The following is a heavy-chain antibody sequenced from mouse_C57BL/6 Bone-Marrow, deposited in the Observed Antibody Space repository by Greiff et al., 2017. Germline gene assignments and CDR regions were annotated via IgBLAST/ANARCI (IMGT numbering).Heavy chain of an antibody. Sequence: QVQLQQSGPELVKPGASVKLSCKASGYTFTSYDLNWVKQRPGQGLEWIGWIYPRDGSTKYNEKFKGKATLTVDTSSSTAYMELHSLTSEDSAVYVCARDYGSSYWYFDVWGTGTTVTVSS. D-gene: IGHD1-1*01. CDR3: ARDYGSSYWYFDV. J-gene: IGHJ1*03. CDR2: IYPRDGST. CDR1: GYTFTSYD. V-gene: IGHV1-85*01.